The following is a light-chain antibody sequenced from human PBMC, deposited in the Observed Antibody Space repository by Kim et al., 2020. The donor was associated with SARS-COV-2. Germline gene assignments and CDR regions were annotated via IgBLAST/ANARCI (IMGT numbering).Light chain of an antibody. J-gene: IGKJ1*01. V-gene: IGKV1-39*01. CDR3: QQSSNTPWT. CDR1: QPISKF. CDR2: AAS. Sequence: SASVGDRITITCRASQPISKFLNWYQQKPGKAPELLIYAASILHVGVPSRFSGSASGTDFTLAISSLQPEDSATYYCQQSSNTPWTFGQGTKVDIK.